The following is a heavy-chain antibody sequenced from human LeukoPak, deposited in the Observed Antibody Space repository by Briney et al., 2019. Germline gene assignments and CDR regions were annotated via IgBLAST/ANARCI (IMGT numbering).Heavy chain of an antibody. J-gene: IGHJ4*02. V-gene: IGHV3-23*01. CDR1: GFSFSSYA. D-gene: IGHD6-13*01. Sequence: GGSLRLSCAASGFSFSSYAMSWVRQAPGKGLEWVSGIVGSGGSTYYADSVKGRFTISRDNSKNTLYLQMNSLRAEDTAVYYCAKPRAAGPFDYWGQGTLVTVSS. CDR2: IVGSGGST. CDR3: AKPRAAGPFDY.